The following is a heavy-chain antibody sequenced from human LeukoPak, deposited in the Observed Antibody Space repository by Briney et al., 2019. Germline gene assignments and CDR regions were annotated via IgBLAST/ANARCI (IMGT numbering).Heavy chain of an antibody. CDR3: ARDYRYGDYSGY. D-gene: IGHD4-17*01. V-gene: IGHV3-21*04. CDR1: GFTFSSYA. Sequence: GGSLRLSCAASGFTFSSYAMRWVRQAPGKGLEWVSSISSSSSYIYYADSVKGRFTISRDNAKNSLYLQMNSLRAEDTAVYYCARDYRYGDYSGYWGQGTLVTVSS. J-gene: IGHJ4*02. CDR2: ISSSSSYI.